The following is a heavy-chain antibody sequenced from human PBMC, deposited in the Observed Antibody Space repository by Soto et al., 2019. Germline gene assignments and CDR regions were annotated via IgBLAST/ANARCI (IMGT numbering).Heavy chain of an antibody. Sequence: ASVKVSCKASGYFFASYSMHWVRQAPGQGLEWMGMINPSGGSTSYAQKFQGRVTMTRDTSTSTVYMELSSLRSEDTAVYYCARGPYCSGGSCYWFDPWGQGTLVTVSS. J-gene: IGHJ5*02. V-gene: IGHV1-46*01. CDR1: GYFFASYS. D-gene: IGHD2-15*01. CDR2: INPSGGST. CDR3: ARGPYCSGGSCYWFDP.